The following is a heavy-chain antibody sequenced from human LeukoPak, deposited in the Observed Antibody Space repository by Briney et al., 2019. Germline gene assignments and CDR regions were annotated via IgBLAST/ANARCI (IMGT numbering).Heavy chain of an antibody. CDR1: GFTFSNYW. CDR3: ARDCSGYNCYSRNFDD. V-gene: IGHV3-7*01. J-gene: IGHJ4*02. Sequence: GGSLRLSCAASGFTFSNYWMSWVRQAPGKGLEWVANIKQDGSEKYYVDSVKGRFTISRDNAKNSLYLQMNSLRVEDTAVYYCARDCSGYNCYSRNFDDWGQGTLVTVSS. CDR2: IKQDGSEK. D-gene: IGHD2-15*01.